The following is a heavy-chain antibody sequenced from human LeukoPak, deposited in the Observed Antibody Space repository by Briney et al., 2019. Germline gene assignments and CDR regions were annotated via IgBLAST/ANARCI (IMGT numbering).Heavy chain of an antibody. CDR2: VNHNSGGT. CDR3: AREGVDWNHSVYYFDY. J-gene: IGHJ4*02. D-gene: IGHD1-1*01. CDR1: GYTSTSYG. Sequence: ASVKVPCKASGYTSTSYGISRVRHAPGQGLEWMGWVNHNSGGTNYAQKFQGRVTMTRDTSISTAYIELSRLRSDDTAVYYCAREGVDWNHSVYYFDYWGQGTLVTVSS. V-gene: IGHV1-2*02.